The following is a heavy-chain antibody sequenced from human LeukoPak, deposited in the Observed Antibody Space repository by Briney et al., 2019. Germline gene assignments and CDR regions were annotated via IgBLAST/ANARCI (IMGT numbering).Heavy chain of an antibody. Sequence: GASVKVSCKASGYTFTNYDINWVRQATGQGLEWMGWMNPNSANRGYAQKFQGRVTMTRDTSTSTVYMELSSLRSEDTAVYYCARDWNLYGDSYVADYWGQGTLVTVSS. CDR3: ARDWNLYGDSYVADY. V-gene: IGHV1-8*01. J-gene: IGHJ4*02. CDR2: MNPNSANR. D-gene: IGHD4-17*01. CDR1: GYTFTNYD.